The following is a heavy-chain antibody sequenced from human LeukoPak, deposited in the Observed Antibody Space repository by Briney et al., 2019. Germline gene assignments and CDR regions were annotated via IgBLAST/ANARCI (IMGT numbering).Heavy chain of an antibody. J-gene: IGHJ3*02. CDR3: ARALKLSGYSYAFDI. CDR1: GYTFTSYG. V-gene: IGHV1-18*01. CDR2: ISAYNGNT. D-gene: IGHD5-18*01. Sequence: ASVKVSCKASGYTFTSYGISWVRQAPGQGLEGMGWISAYNGNTNYAQKLQGRVTMTTDTSTSTAYMELRSLRSDDTAVYYRARALKLSGYSYAFDIWGQGTMVTVSS.